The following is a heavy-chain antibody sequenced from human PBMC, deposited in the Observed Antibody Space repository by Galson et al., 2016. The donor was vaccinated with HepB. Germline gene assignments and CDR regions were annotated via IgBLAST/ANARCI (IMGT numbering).Heavy chain of an antibody. CDR2: IYYSGST. V-gene: IGHV4-59*01. D-gene: IGHD6-13*01. J-gene: IGHJ4*02. Sequence: SETLSLTCTVSGGSINNYYWSWIRQPPGKGLEWIGHIYYSGSTNYNPSLKSRVTISADTSKNQFSLNLSSVTAADTAVYYCARGVYTSNWYGGWGYWGQGTLVTVSS. CDR1: GGSINNYY. CDR3: ARGVYTSNWYGGWGY.